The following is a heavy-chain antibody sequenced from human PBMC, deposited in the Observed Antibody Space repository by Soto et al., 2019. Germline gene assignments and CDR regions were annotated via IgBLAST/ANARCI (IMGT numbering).Heavy chain of an antibody. CDR1: GFTFSDYA. CDR3: SRDGDYHVSGTYGYFDY. J-gene: IGHJ4*02. D-gene: IGHD3-10*01. Sequence: LRLSCAASGFTFSDYAMTWVRQAPGKGLEWLSSINGRGDETFYMDSVKGRFTISRDNAKNTLYLHMSSLRADDTAVYYCSRDGDYHVSGTYGYFDYWGQGILVTVS. CDR2: INGRGDET. V-gene: IGHV3-23*01.